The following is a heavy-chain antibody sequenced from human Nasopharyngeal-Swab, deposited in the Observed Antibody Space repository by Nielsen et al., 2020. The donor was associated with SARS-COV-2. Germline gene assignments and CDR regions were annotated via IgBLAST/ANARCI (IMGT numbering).Heavy chain of an antibody. CDR2: ISSSGSTI. CDR3: ARDLGDYGDYGYYYYLDV. V-gene: IGHV3-48*03. D-gene: IGHD4-17*01. J-gene: IGHJ6*03. Sequence: GESLKISCAASGFTFSSYEMNWVRQAPGKGLEWVSYISSSGSTIYYADSVKGRFTISRDNAKNSLYLQMNSLRAEDTAVYYCARDLGDYGDYGYYYYLDVWGKGTTVTVSS. CDR1: GFTFSSYE.